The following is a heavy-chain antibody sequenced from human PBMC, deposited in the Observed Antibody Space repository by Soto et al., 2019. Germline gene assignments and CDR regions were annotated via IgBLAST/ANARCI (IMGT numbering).Heavy chain of an antibody. J-gene: IGHJ4*02. Sequence: ASVKVSCKASGYTFTGYYMHWVRQAPGQGLEWMGGIIPIFGTANYAQKFQGRVTITADESTSTAYMERSSLRSEDTAVYYCARDPGAGDIVLVPAADTGFDYWGQGTLVTSPQ. CDR1: GYTFTGYY. V-gene: IGHV1-69*13. D-gene: IGHD2-2*01. CDR3: ARDPGAGDIVLVPAADTGFDY. CDR2: IIPIFGTA.